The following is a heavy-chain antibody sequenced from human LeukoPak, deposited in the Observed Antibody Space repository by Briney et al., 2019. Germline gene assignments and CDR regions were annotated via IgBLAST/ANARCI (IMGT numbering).Heavy chain of an antibody. D-gene: IGHD3-9*01. Sequence: SETLSLTCTVSGGSIMVASYSWSWLRQPPGKGLEWIGYIYYSGRTYYNPSLKSRVTISLDRSKNQFSLNLSSVTAADTAVYYCARNLYDILTGYGAAGDYWGQGTLVTVSS. J-gene: IGHJ4*02. V-gene: IGHV4-30-2*01. CDR3: ARNLYDILTGYGAAGDY. CDR1: GGSIMVASYS. CDR2: IYYSGRT.